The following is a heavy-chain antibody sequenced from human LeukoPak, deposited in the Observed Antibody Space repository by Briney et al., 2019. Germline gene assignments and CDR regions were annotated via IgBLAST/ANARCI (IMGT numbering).Heavy chain of an antibody. J-gene: IGHJ6*03. Sequence: GASVNVSCKASGYTFTSYYMHWVRQAPGQGLEWMGIINPSGGSTSYAQKFQGRVTMTRDMSTSTVYMELSSLRSEDTAVYYCARDQVKYYYDSSGYAYYYYYYMDVWGKGTTVTVSS. CDR1: GYTFTSYY. CDR2: INPSGGST. D-gene: IGHD3-22*01. CDR3: ARDQVKYYYDSSGYAYYYYYYMDV. V-gene: IGHV1-46*01.